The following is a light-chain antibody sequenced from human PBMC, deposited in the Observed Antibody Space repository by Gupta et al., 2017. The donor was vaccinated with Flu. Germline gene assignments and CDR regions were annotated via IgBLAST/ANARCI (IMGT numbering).Light chain of an antibody. CDR2: GDN. Sequence: QSVLTQPPSVSGAPGQRVTIFCTGSSSNFGAGYNVHWYQHIAGTAPKLLIYGDNRRPSGVADRFSGSRSGTSASLAITGLQAEDEADYYCQSYDTSLSDVVFGGGTKLTGL. CDR1: SSNFGAGYN. J-gene: IGLJ3*02. CDR3: QSYDTSLSDVV. V-gene: IGLV1-40*01.